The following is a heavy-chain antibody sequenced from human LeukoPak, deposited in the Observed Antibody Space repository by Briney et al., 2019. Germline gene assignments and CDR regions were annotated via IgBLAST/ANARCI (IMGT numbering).Heavy chain of an antibody. J-gene: IGHJ4*02. D-gene: IGHD4-17*01. Sequence: SETLSLTCTVSGGSISSYYWSWIRQPPGKGLEWIGYIYYSGSTNYNPSLKSRVTISVDTSKNQFSLKLSSVTAADTAVYYCASGVYGGNSSLDYWGQGTLVTVSS. CDR3: ASGVYGGNSSLDY. CDR2: IYYSGST. V-gene: IGHV4-59*12. CDR1: GGSISSYY.